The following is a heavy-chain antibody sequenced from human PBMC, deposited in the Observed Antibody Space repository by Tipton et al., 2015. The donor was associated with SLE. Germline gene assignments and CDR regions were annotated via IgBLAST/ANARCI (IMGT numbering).Heavy chain of an antibody. CDR3: ARGDFDKFDY. V-gene: IGHV4-34*01. CDR1: GGSFSGYF. CDR2: INHSGST. Sequence: TLSLTCAVFGGSFSGYFWSWIRQPPGKGLEWIGEINHSGSTNYNPSLKSRVSISVDTSKEQFSLKLNSLTAADTAVYYCARGDFDKFDYWGQGALVTVSS. J-gene: IGHJ4*02. D-gene: IGHD3/OR15-3a*01.